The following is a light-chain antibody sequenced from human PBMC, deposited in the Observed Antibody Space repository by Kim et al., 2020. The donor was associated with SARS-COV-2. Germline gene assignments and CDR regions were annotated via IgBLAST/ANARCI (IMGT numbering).Light chain of an antibody. J-gene: IGLJ2*01. V-gene: IGLV1-40*01. CDR3: QSYDTSLGGSV. CDR1: SSNIGAGYD. Sequence: QRVSISCTGSSSNIGAGYDVHWYQLLPGTAPKLLIFTNNNRPSGVPDRFSGSKSGTSASLAISGLQAEDEADYYCQSYDTSLGGSVFGGGTQLTVL. CDR2: TNN.